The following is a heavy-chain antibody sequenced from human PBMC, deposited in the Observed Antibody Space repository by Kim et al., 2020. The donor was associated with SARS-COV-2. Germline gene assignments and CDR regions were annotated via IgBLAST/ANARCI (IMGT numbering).Heavy chain of an antibody. CDR2: IKPDGSEN. V-gene: IGHV3-7*01. D-gene: IGHD1-1*01. J-gene: IGHJ4*02. Sequence: GGSLRLSCAASGFTFGDFWMNWVRRAPGKELEFVASIKPDGSENFYADSVKGRFTIARDNGKNSLYLQMNSLRADDTAVYHCARGGSWTFDCWGRGTLVT. CDR3: ARGGSWTFDC. CDR1: GFTFGDFW.